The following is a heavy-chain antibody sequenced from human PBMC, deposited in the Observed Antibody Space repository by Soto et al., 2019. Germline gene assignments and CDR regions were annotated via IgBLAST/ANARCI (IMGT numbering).Heavy chain of an antibody. Sequence: GESLKISFQASGYTFIYFLVSWVRQVPVKGLEWMGVIYPGASDIRYSPSFEGQVTISADKSTNTAYLQWSSLEAADTAIYYCARQGTARGPDYAAFDFWGPGNLFAVSS. CDR1: GYTFIYFL. CDR2: IYPGASDI. CDR3: ARQGTARGPDYAAFDF. D-gene: IGHD3-16*01. V-gene: IGHV5-51*01. J-gene: IGHJ4*02.